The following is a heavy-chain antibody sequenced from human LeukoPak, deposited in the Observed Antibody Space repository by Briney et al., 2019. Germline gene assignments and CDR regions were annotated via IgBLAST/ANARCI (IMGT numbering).Heavy chain of an antibody. CDR1: GFTFSSYA. V-gene: IGHV3-30-3*01. D-gene: IGHD3-22*01. J-gene: IGHJ5*02. Sequence: GGSLRLSCAASGFTFSSYAMSWVRQAPGKGLEWVAVISYDGSNKYYADSVKGRFTISRDNSKNTLYLQMNSLRAEDTAVYYCARGLVYDSSGYPTWGQGTLVTVSS. CDR3: ARGLVYDSSGYPT. CDR2: ISYDGSNK.